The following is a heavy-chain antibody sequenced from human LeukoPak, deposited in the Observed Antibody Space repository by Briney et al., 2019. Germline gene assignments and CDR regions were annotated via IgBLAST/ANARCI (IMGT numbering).Heavy chain of an antibody. CDR3: AREVNNGWSGRGFDY. CDR1: GGTFSSYA. CDR2: IIAILGIA. D-gene: IGHD6-19*01. V-gene: IGHV1-69*04. J-gene: IGHJ4*02. Sequence: SVKVSCKASGGTFSSYAISWVRQAPGQGLEWMGRIIAILGIANYAQKFQGRVTITADKSTSTAYMELSSLRSEDTAVYYCAREVNNGWSGRGFDYWGQGMLVTVSS.